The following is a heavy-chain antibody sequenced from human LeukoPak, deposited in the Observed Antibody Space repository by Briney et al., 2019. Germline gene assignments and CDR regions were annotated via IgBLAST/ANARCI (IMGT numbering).Heavy chain of an antibody. D-gene: IGHD6-13*01. CDR3: ARIPYSSSWYVDN. CDR2: IYYSGST. Sequence: SETLSLTCAVSGGSISSGGYSWSWIRQPPGKGLEWIGYIYYSGSTNYNPSLKSRVTISVDTSKNQFSLKLSSVTAADTAVYYCARIPYSSSWYVDNWGQGTLVTVSS. CDR1: GGSISSGGYS. V-gene: IGHV4-61*08. J-gene: IGHJ4*02.